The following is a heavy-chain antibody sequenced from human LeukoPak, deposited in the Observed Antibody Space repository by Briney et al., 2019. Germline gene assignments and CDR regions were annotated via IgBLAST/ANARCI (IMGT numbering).Heavy chain of an antibody. CDR1: GGSISSSSYY. J-gene: IGHJ5*02. CDR3: ARQVVRGLFHGWFDP. CDR2: INYSGST. Sequence: SETLSLTCTVSGGSISSSSYYWGWIRQSPGKELEWIGSINYSGSTYYNPSLKSRVTISVDTSKNQFSLKLSSVTAADTAVYYCARQVVRGLFHGWFDPWGPGTLVTVSS. D-gene: IGHD3-10*01. V-gene: IGHV4-39*01.